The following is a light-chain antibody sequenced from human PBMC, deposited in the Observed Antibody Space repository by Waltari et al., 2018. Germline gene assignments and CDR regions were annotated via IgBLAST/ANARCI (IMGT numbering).Light chain of an antibody. V-gene: IGKV3-20*01. Sequence: EIVLTQSPDTLSLSPGERATLSCRASQSVSSSLAWYQQKPGQAPRRLFYGASNRATGIPDRFRGSGSGTDFTLTISRLEPEDFVVYYCLQYLSSPHTFGQGTKLEIK. J-gene: IGKJ2*01. CDR1: QSVSSS. CDR2: GAS. CDR3: LQYLSSPHT.